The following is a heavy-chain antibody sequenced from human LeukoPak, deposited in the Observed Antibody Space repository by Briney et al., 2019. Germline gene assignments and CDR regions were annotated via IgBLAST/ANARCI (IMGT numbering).Heavy chain of an antibody. J-gene: IGHJ4*02. CDR2: ISPSGST. Sequence: SETLSLTCTVSGGSISSYYWSWIRQPPGKGLEWIGSISPSGSTYYNPSLKSRVTISIDTPKNQFSLKLSSVTAADTAVYYCASPLGFGEFAAGLDYWSQGTLVTVSS. D-gene: IGHD3-10*01. CDR3: ASPLGFGEFAAGLDY. V-gene: IGHV4-4*08. CDR1: GGSISSYY.